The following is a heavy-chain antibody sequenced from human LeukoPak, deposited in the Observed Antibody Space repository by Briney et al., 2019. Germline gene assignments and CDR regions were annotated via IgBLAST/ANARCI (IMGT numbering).Heavy chain of an antibody. V-gene: IGHV1-46*01. CDR3: ARDKSGTTQGDLDY. CDR2: IDPSGGST. Sequence: ASVKVSCKASGYTLTRHYMHWVRQAPGQGLEWIGIIDPSGGSTSYAQKFQGRVTMTRDTSTSTVYMELSSLRSEDTAVYYCARDKSGTTQGDLDYWGQGTLVTVSS. CDR1: GYTLTRHY. D-gene: IGHD1-1*01. J-gene: IGHJ4*02.